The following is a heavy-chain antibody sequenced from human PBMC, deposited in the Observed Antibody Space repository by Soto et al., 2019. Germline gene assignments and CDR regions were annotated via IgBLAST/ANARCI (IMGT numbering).Heavy chain of an antibody. Sequence: VASVKVSCKASGDTFTGYYMHWVRQAPGQGLEWMGWINPNSGGTNYAQKFQGWVTMTRDTSISTAYMELSRLRSDDTAVYYCARSQYYYDSSGYYEPFDYWGQGTLVTVSS. J-gene: IGHJ4*02. D-gene: IGHD3-22*01. CDR1: GDTFTGYY. CDR2: INPNSGGT. V-gene: IGHV1-2*04. CDR3: ARSQYYYDSSGYYEPFDY.